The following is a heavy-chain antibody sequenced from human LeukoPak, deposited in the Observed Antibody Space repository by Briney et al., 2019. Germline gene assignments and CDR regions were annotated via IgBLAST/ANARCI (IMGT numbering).Heavy chain of an antibody. D-gene: IGHD3-10*01. V-gene: IGHV3-64*01. J-gene: IGHJ4*02. Sequence: GGSLRLSCAASGFTFSSYAMHWVRQAPGKGLEYVSAISSNGGSTYYANSVKGRFTISRDNSKNTLYLQMGSLRAEDMAVCYCAVITGSYEDYWGQGTLVTVSS. CDR3: AVITGSYEDY. CDR2: ISSNGGST. CDR1: GFTFSSYA.